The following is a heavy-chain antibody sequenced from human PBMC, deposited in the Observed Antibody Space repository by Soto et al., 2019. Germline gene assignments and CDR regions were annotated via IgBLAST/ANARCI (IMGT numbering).Heavy chain of an antibody. CDR1: GGTFSSYT. Sequence: QVQLVQSGAEVKKPGSSVKVSCKASGGTFSSYTISWVRQAPGQGLEWMGRIIPILGIANYAQKFQGRVTITADKSTSTAYMELSSLRSDDTAVYYCARDRGPRGLGAFDIWGQGTMVTVSS. CDR2: IIPILGIA. J-gene: IGHJ3*02. V-gene: IGHV1-69*08. CDR3: ARDRGPRGLGAFDI. D-gene: IGHD3-16*01.